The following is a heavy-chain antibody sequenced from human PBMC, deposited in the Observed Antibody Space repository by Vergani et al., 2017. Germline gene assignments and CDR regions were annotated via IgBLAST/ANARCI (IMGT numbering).Heavy chain of an antibody. J-gene: IGHJ4*02. CDR2: LCPSGST. CDR3: ATGAGPFDI. D-gene: IGHD7-27*01. V-gene: IGHV4-4*07. CDR1: GAPISYWC. Sequence: QVQMQESGPGLVKTSETLSLTCSASGAPISYWCWSWLRQPAGKRLEWIGRLCPSGSTNYKPSHKSRVTMSIDTSKNQFSLKLTSVTAADTAVYYCATGAGPFDIWGQGTLVTVSS.